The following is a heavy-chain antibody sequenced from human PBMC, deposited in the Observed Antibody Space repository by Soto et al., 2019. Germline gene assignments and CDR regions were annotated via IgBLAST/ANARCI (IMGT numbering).Heavy chain of an antibody. CDR3: ARQFDYDTSGYYNAY. J-gene: IGHJ4*02. V-gene: IGHV3-30*03. Sequence: PGGSLRLSCAASGFTFSSFGIHWVRQAPGKGLEWVAVMSFDGNSKYYADSMKGRFIISRDNSKNTLYLEMNSLRAEDTAVYYCARQFDYDTSGYYNAYWGQGTLVTVSS. D-gene: IGHD3-22*01. CDR2: MSFDGNSK. CDR1: GFTFSSFG.